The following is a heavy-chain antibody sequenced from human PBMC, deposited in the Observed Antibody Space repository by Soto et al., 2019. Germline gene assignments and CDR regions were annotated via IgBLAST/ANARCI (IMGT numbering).Heavy chain of an antibody. V-gene: IGHV1-8*01. CDR2: MNPNSGTT. CDR1: GYIFTNYD. D-gene: IGHD7-27*01. J-gene: IGHJ4*02. CDR3: ARNRRETGDFDY. Sequence: QVQLVQSGAEVKRPGASVTVSCSASGYIFTNYDINWVRQATGQGLEWLGWMNPNSGTTGSAQKFQGRLTLTRDTAITTAYMELNSLKSEDTAVYYCARNRRETGDFDYWGQGTLVTVSS.